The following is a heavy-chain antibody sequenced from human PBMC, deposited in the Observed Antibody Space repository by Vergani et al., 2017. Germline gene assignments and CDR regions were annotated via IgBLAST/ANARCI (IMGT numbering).Heavy chain of an antibody. Sequence: QVKLEESGGGVVQPGRSLRLSCAASGFSFGNYAMLWVRQAPGKGLEWVGVISYDGTEKKYADSVNGRFTISRDNSKKMMSLQMNSLRVEDTAVYYCARDRYNWNPRSNPKYYFDQWGQGTLVSVSS. CDR3: ARDRYNWNPRSNPKYYFDQ. CDR2: ISYDGTEK. CDR1: GFSFGNYA. D-gene: IGHD1-1*01. J-gene: IGHJ4*02. V-gene: IGHV3-30-3*01.